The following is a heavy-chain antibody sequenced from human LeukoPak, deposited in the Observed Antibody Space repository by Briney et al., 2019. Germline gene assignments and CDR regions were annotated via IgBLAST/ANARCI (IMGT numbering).Heavy chain of an antibody. CDR2: IKQDGSEK. CDR3: ARDRGSKRPRIAAAGDAFDI. CDR1: GFTFSSYW. D-gene: IGHD6-13*01. J-gene: IGHJ3*02. V-gene: IGHV3-7*01. Sequence: PGGSLRLSCAASGFTFSSYWMSWVRQAPGKGLEWVANIKQDGSEKYYVDSVKGRFTISRDNAKNSLYLQMNSLRAEDTAVYYCARDRGSKRPRIAAAGDAFDIWGQGTMVTVSS.